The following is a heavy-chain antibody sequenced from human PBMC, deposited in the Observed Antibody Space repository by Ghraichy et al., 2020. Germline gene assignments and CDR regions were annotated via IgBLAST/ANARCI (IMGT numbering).Heavy chain of an antibody. CDR3: ARAKRQSLEIRVRYYYGMDV. D-gene: IGHD3-10*01. V-gene: IGHV1-46*01. Sequence: ASVKVSCKASGYTFTSYYMHWVRQAPGQGLEWMGIINPSGGSTSYAQKFQGRVTMTRDTSTSTVYMELSSLRSEDTAVYYCARAKRQSLEIRVRYYYGMDVWGQGTTVTVSS. CDR2: INPSGGST. J-gene: IGHJ6*02. CDR1: GYTFTSYY.